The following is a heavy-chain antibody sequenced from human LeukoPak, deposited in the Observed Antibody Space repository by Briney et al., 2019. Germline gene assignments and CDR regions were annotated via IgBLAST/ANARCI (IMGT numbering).Heavy chain of an antibody. V-gene: IGHV1-69*13. CDR3: ARDDYDSSGYYLYYFDY. CDR1: GGTFVSYA. Sequence: SVKVSCKAPGGTFVSYAISWVRQAPGQGLEWMGGIIPIFGTANYAQKFQGRVTITADESTSTAYMELSSLRSEDTAVYYCARDDYDSSGYYLYYFDYWGQGTLVTVSS. D-gene: IGHD3-22*01. J-gene: IGHJ4*02. CDR2: IIPIFGTA.